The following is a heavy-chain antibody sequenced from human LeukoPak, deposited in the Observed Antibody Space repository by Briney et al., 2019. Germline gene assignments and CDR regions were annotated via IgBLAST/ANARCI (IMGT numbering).Heavy chain of an antibody. CDR1: GFTFSSYG. CDR2: ISSSSSYI. J-gene: IGHJ6*03. V-gene: IGHV3-21*01. CDR3: ARGDIVVYYMDV. D-gene: IGHD2-15*01. Sequence: PGGSLRLSCAASGFTFSSYGMNWVRQAPGKGLEWVSSISSSSSYIYYADSVKGRFTISRDNAKNSLYLQMNSLRDEDTAVYYCARGDIVVYYMDVWGKGTTVTVSS.